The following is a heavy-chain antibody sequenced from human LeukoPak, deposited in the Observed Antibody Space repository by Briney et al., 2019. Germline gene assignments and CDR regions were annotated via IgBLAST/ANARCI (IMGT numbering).Heavy chain of an antibody. J-gene: IGHJ3*02. D-gene: IGHD2-2*01. Sequence: SETLSLTCTVSGGSISSYYWSWIRQPAGKGLEWIGRIYTSGSTNYNPSLKSRVTISVDTSKSQFSLKLSSVTAADTAVYYCARNPSPRDAFDIWGQGTMVTVSS. V-gene: IGHV4-4*07. CDR3: ARNPSPRDAFDI. CDR1: GGSISSYY. CDR2: IYTSGST.